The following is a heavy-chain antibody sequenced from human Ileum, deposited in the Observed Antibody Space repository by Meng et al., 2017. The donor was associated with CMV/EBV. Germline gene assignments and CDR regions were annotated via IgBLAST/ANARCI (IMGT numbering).Heavy chain of an antibody. J-gene: IGHJ4*02. CDR3: VRLTGTSWVDY. V-gene: IGHV6-1*01. CDR1: GHCCSSTGFT. D-gene: IGHD6-13*01. CDR2: TYVLSMWFN. Sequence: LLKTPGAFVHPWAFYGHCCSSTGFTWNWIGKSSSRDLEWLGRTYVLSMWFNDYALSERGRITSNPDISKNQPSLQLNSVTPEDTAVYYCVRLTGTSWVDYWGRGTLVTVSS.